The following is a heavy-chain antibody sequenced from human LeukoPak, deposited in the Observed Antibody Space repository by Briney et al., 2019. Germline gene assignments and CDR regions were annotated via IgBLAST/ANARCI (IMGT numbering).Heavy chain of an antibody. CDR1: GFTFSSYG. CDR3: ARRPRVTGTTPTYYYYYMDV. CDR2: IWFDGSNK. D-gene: IGHD1-7*01. Sequence: GGSLRLSCATSGFTFSSYGMHWVRQAPGKGLEWVAVIWFDGSNKYYADSVKGRFTISRDNSKNTLYLQMNSLRAEDTAVYYCARRPRVTGTTPTYYYYYMDVWGKGTTVTVSS. J-gene: IGHJ6*03. V-gene: IGHV3-33*01.